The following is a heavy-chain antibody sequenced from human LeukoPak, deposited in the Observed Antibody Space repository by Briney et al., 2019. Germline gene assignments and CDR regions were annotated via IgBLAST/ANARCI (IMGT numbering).Heavy chain of an antibody. CDR1: GYTFTNYD. Sequence: ASVKVPCTTSGYTFTNYDINWVRQATGQGLEWMGWMSPNSGNTGYAQKFQGRVTMTRDTSISTAYMELSSLRSEDTAVYYCALKYDILIPSFFDYWGQGTLVTVSS. CDR2: MSPNSGNT. CDR3: ALKYDILIPSFFDY. V-gene: IGHV1-8*01. D-gene: IGHD3-9*01. J-gene: IGHJ4*02.